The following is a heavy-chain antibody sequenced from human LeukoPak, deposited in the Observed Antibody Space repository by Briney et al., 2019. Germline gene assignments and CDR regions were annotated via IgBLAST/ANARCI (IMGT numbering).Heavy chain of an antibody. CDR3: TSPRYNSGWYIDY. CDR1: GFTFGDYA. CDR2: IRSKAYGGTA. J-gene: IGHJ4*02. D-gene: IGHD6-19*01. V-gene: IGHV3-49*04. Sequence: GGSLRLSCTASGFTFGDYAMTWVRQAPGKGLEWVGFIRSKAYGGTAEYAASMKGRFTISRDDSKSIAYLQMNSLKTEDTAVYYCTSPRYNSGWYIDYWGQGTLVTVSS.